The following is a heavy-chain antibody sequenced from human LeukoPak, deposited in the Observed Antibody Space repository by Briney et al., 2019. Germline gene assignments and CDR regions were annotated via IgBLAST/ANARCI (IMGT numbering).Heavy chain of an antibody. CDR1: GGSFSGYY. D-gene: IGHD3-16*02. Sequence: ASETLSLTCAVYGGSFSGYYWSWIRQPPGKGLEWIGEINHSGSTNYNPSLKSRGTTSVDTSKNQFSLKLSSVTAADTAVYYCARDLEDDYVWGSYRHLPYAFDIWGQGTMVTVSS. CDR3: ARDLEDDYVWGSYRHLPYAFDI. J-gene: IGHJ3*02. V-gene: IGHV4-34*01. CDR2: INHSGST.